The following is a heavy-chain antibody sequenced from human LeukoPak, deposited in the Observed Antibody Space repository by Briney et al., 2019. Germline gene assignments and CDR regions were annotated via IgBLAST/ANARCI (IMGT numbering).Heavy chain of an antibody. CDR2: IIPLLGIT. CDR1: GYTFTSYG. Sequence: SVKVSCKASGYTFTSYGINWVRQAPGQGLEWVGRIIPLLGITNHAQKLQGRVTVTADTTTNTAYMELSSLIPDDTAVYYCARARSRITFGGVRHAFDIWGQGTLVIVSS. J-gene: IGHJ3*02. CDR3: ARARSRITFGGVRHAFDI. V-gene: IGHV1-69*04. D-gene: IGHD3-16*01.